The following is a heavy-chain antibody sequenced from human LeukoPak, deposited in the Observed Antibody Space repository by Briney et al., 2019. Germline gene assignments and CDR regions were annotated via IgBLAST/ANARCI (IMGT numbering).Heavy chain of an antibody. CDR3: ARDRPVTPLGY. V-gene: IGHV3-53*01. D-gene: IGHD3-16*01. CDR1: GVTFSNNC. Sequence: GGSLRLSCAASGVTFSNNCMTWVRQPPGKGLEWVSVIYSGGSTYYADSVKGRFTISRDNSKNTVYLQMNSLRAEDTAVYYCARDRPVTPLGYWGQGTLVTVSS. CDR2: IYSGGST. J-gene: IGHJ4*02.